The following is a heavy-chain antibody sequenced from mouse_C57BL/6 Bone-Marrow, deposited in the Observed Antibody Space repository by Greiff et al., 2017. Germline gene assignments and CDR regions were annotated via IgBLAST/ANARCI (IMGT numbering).Heavy chain of an antibody. CDR3: AKHGIYDVNPGWDPWFAY. CDR2: LWGGGST. D-gene: IGHD2-1*01. CDR1: GFSLPSYG. J-gene: IGHJ3*01. Sequence: QVHVKQSGPGLVAPSQSLSITCTVSGFSLPSYGVDWVRQPPGKGLEWLGVLWGGGSTNYNSALMSRLSISKDNSKSQVFLKMTSLQTDDTAMYYCAKHGIYDVNPGWDPWFAYGGQGNLVTVSA. V-gene: IGHV2-9*01.